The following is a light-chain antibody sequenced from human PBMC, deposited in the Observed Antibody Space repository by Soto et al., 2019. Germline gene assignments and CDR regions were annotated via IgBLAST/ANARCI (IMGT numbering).Light chain of an antibody. CDR2: KAS. J-gene: IGKJ1*01. V-gene: IGKV1-5*03. CDR3: QPDNSYST. CDR1: QSISSW. Sequence: DIQMTQSPSTLSASVGDRVTITCRASQSISSWLAWYQQKPGKAPKLLIYKASSLESGVPSRFSGSGSGTEIPLTISSLQPDDFSTHYSQPDNSYSTFGQVTKVEIK.